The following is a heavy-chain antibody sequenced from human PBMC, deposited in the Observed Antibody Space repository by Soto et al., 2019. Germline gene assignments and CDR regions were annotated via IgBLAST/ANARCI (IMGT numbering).Heavy chain of an antibody. CDR2: IDYSGTA. V-gene: IGHV4-31*03. CDR1: GGSISSGGYY. CDR3: ARETKVDSFDN. Sequence: QVQLQESGPGLGKPSQTLSLTCTVSGGSISSGGYYWSWIRQRPGKGLEWIGYIDYSGTAYYNPSRKSRVTISGDPSNIHFSLNLSSVTDANTDVYYRARETKVDSFDNWDQGTLVTVSS. J-gene: IGHJ4*02.